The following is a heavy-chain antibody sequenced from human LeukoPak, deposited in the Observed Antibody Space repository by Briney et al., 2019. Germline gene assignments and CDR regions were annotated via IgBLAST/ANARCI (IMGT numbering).Heavy chain of an antibody. CDR1: GGSFSGYY. J-gene: IGHJ6*03. CDR3: ARLRPPYCGGDCYYNYYYYYMDV. Sequence: SETLSLTCAVYGGSFSGYYWSWIRQPPGKGLEWIGGINHSGSTNYNPSLKSRVTISVDTSKNQFSLKLSSVTAADTAVYYCARLRPPYCGGDCYYNYYYYYMDVWGKGTAVTVSS. V-gene: IGHV4-34*01. D-gene: IGHD2-21*01. CDR2: INHSGST.